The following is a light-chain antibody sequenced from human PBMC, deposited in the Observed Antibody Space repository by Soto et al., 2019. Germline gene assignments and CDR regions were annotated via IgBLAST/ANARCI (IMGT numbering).Light chain of an antibody. V-gene: IGKV1-33*01. CDR3: LQYDTFPFT. J-gene: IGKJ3*01. CDR2: DAS. CDR1: EDISKY. Sequence: DIQMTQYPSSLSASVGDRVTITCQASEDISKYLNWYQQKPGKAPNLLIFDASNLEAGVPSRFSGSGSGTDFTFTISSLQPEDFATYYCLQYDTFPFTFGPGTKVDI.